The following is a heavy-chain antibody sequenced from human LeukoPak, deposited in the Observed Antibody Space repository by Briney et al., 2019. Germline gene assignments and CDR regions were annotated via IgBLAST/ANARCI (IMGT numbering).Heavy chain of an antibody. V-gene: IGHV4-30-4*08. J-gene: IGHJ1*01. CDR3: ARTYYYDSSGYYEYFQH. Sequence: SETLSLTCTVSGGSITTSNYYWDWIRQPPGKGLEWIGYIYYSGSTYYNPSLKSRVTISVDTSKNQFSLKLSSVTAADMAVYYCARTYYYDSSGYYEYFQHWGQGTLVTVSS. D-gene: IGHD3-22*01. CDR1: GGSITTSNYY. CDR2: IYYSGST.